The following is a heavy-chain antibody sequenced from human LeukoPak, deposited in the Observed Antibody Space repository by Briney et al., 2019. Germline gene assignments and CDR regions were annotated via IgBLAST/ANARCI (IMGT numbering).Heavy chain of an antibody. D-gene: IGHD4-11*01. CDR2: IYYSGIT. Sequence: SETLSLTCTVSGASINSYYWSWIRQPPGKGLEWLGYIYYSGITNYNPSLKSRVTISVETSRNQFSLKLSSVTAADTAVYYCARGMTTVTHWGQGTLVTVSS. V-gene: IGHV4-59*08. CDR3: ARGMTTVTH. J-gene: IGHJ4*02. CDR1: GASINSYY.